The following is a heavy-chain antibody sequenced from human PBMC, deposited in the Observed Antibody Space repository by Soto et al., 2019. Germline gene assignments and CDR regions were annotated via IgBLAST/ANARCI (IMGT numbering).Heavy chain of an antibody. V-gene: IGHV1-69*01. D-gene: IGHD3-22*01. J-gene: IGHJ4*02. CDR2: IIPIFGTA. Sequence: QVQLVQSGAEVKKPGSSVKVSCNAAGGTFSSYAITWVRQAPGQGLEWMGGIIPIFGTANYAQKFQGRVTITADESTSTAYMELSSLRSEDTAVYYCAADYYDTSGYYFAYWGQGTLVTVSS. CDR3: AADYYDTSGYYFAY. CDR1: GGTFSSYA.